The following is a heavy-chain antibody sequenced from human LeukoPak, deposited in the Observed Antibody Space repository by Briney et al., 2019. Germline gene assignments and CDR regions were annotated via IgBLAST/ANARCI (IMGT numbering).Heavy chain of an antibody. D-gene: IGHD3-22*01. CDR2: ISSSSSTI. J-gene: IGHJ4*02. Sequence: GGSLRLSCAASGFTFSSYSMNWVRQAPGKGLEWVSYISSSSSTIYYADSVKGRFTISRDNAKNSLYLQMESLRTEDTGVYFSVKEHTYSDNSGSYYCDSWGQGTLVTVSS. CDR3: VKEHTYSDNSGSYYCDS. V-gene: IGHV3-48*01. CDR1: GFTFSSYS.